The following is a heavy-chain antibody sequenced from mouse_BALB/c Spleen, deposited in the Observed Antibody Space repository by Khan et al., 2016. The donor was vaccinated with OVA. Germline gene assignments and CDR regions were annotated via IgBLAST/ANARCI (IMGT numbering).Heavy chain of an antibody. J-gene: IGHJ3*01. CDR3: ARGNYYGSSSWFGY. D-gene: IGHD1-1*01. V-gene: IGHV1-9*01. CDR1: GYTFSSYW. CDR2: ILPGSGSN. Sequence: QVQLKESGAELMKPGASVKISCKATGYTFSSYWIEWVKQRPGHGLEWIGEILPGSGSNNYNEKFKGTATLTADTSSNTAYMQLSSLTSEDSAVDYCARGNYYGSSSWFGYWGQGTLVTVS.